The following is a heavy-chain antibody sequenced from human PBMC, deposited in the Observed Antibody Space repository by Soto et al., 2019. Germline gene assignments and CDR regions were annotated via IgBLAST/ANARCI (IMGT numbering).Heavy chain of an antibody. Sequence: SGGSLRLSCAASGFSLSSYWMNWVRQAPGKGLEWVANIKQDGSEKYYVDSVKGRFFISRDNAKNSLYLQVNSLRAEDTAVYYWARDGDASGWYHYGMDVWGQGTMVTVSS. D-gene: IGHD6-19*01. J-gene: IGHJ6*02. V-gene: IGHV3-7*01. CDR2: IKQDGSEK. CDR3: ARDGDASGWYHYGMDV. CDR1: GFSLSSYW.